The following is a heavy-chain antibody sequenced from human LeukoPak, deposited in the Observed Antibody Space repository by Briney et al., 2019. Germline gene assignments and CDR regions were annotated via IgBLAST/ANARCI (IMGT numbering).Heavy chain of an antibody. CDR1: AGSISSSSSY. D-gene: IGHD2-21*01. Sequence: TSETLSLTCTVSAGSISSSSSYWGWIRQPPGKGLEWIGRIYYSGSTYYNPSLKSRVTISVDTSKNQCSLKLSSVTAAHTAVYYCARDLLRCGPWHSGWFDLWGQGTLVTVSS. V-gene: IGHV4-39*07. J-gene: IGHJ5*02. CDR3: ARDLLRCGPWHSGWFDL. CDR2: IYYSGST.